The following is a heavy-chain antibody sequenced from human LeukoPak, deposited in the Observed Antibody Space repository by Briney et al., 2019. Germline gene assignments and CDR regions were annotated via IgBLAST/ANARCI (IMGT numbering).Heavy chain of an antibody. Sequence: SGGSLRLSCAASGFTFSSYGMSWVRQAPGKGLEWVSSISSSSSYIFYADSVKGRFTISRDNAKNSLYLQMSSLRAEDSAVYYCARASGSFDYWGQGTLVTVSS. CDR2: ISSSSSYI. V-gene: IGHV3-21*01. J-gene: IGHJ4*02. CDR3: ARASGSFDY. CDR1: GFTFSSYG. D-gene: IGHD1-26*01.